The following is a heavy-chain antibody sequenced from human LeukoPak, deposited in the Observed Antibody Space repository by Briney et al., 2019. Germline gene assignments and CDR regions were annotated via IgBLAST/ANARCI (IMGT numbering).Heavy chain of an antibody. J-gene: IGHJ6*03. D-gene: IGHD5-18*01. V-gene: IGHV4-38-2*02. CDR2: IYHSGST. CDR1: GYSISSGYY. CDR3: ARGARGYSYDRYYYYYYMDV. Sequence: PSETLSLTCTVSGYSISSGYYWGWIRQPPGKGLEWIGSIYHSGSTYYNPSLKSRVTISVDTSKNQFSLKLSSVTAADTAVYYCARGARGYSYDRYYYYYYMDVWGKGTTVTISS.